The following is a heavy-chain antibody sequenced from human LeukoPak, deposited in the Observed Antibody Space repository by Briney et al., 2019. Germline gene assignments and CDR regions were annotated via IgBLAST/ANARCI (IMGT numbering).Heavy chain of an antibody. CDR3: ARSPGFPGGWFDP. CDR2: ISGSGGST. V-gene: IGHV3-23*01. Sequence: GGSLRLSCAASGFTFSSYAMNWVRQAPGKGLEWVSAISGSGGSTYYADSVKGRFTISRDNSKNTLYLQMNSLRAEDTAVYYWARSPGFPGGWFDPWGQGTLVTVSS. J-gene: IGHJ5*02. CDR1: GFTFSSYA. D-gene: IGHD3-16*01.